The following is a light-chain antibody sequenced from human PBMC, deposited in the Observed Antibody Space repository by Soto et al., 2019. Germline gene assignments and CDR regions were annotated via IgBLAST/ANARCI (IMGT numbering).Light chain of an antibody. CDR1: QSVSSSY. CDR2: GAS. V-gene: IGKV3-20*01. Sequence: EIVLTQSPGTLSLSPGERATLSCRASQSVSSSYLAWYQQKPGQAPRLLIYGASSRATGIPDRFSGSGSGTDFTLTISRLEPEHCAVYYCQQYGSSTLTFGPGTKVDIK. J-gene: IGKJ3*01. CDR3: QQYGSSTLT.